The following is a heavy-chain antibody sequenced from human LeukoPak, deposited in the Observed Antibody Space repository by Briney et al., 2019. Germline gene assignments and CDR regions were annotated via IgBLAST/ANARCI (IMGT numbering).Heavy chain of an antibody. V-gene: IGHV5-51*01. J-gene: IGHJ6*03. D-gene: IGHD5-24*01. CDR2: IYPGDSDT. Sequence: GESLKISCKGSGYSFTSYWIGWVRQMPGKGLEWMGIIYPGDSDTRYSPSFQGQATISADMSISTAYLQWSSLKTSDTAMYYCARAMKPWHGNFYIDVWGKGTTVTISS. CDR3: ARAMKPWHGNFYIDV. CDR1: GYSFTSYW.